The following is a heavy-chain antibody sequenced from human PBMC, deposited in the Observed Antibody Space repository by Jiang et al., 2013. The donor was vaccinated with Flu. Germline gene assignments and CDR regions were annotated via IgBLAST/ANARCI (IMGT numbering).Heavy chain of an antibody. V-gene: IGHV3-23*01. J-gene: IGHJ5*02. CDR3: ARDSAAGFGELLGAWFDP. D-gene: IGHD3-10*01. Sequence: YAMSWVRQAPGKGLEWVSVISDSGGSTFYADSVRGRFTISRDNSKNTPYLQMNSLRAEDTAVYYCARDSAAGFGELLGAWFDPWGQGTLVTVSS. CDR2: ISDSGGST. CDR1: YA.